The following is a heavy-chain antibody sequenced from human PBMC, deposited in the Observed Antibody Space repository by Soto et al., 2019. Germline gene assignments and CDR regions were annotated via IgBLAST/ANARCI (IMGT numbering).Heavy chain of an antibody. CDR1: GFTFSSYS. J-gene: IGHJ6*02. D-gene: IGHD6-19*01. V-gene: IGHV3-48*02. Sequence: GGSLRLSCAASGFTFSSYSMNWVRQAPGKGLEWVSYISSSSSTIYYADSVKGRFTISRDNAKNSLYLQMNSLRDEDTAVYYCARDKDALSIAVAERTKYYYYGMDVWGQGTTVTVSS. CDR3: ARDKDALSIAVAERTKYYYYGMDV. CDR2: ISSSSSTI.